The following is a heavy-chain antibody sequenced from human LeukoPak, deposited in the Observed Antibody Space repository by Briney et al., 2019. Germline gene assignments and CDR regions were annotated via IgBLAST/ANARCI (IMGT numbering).Heavy chain of an antibody. CDR1: GYTFTDYW. CDR2: LDPSGSFV. Sequence: GESLKISCKGSGYTFTDYWINWVRPMPGRGLEWMGRLDPSGSFVNYSPSFQGHVTISVDKSINTAYLQWSSLSDSDTAIYYCARPDCTGGGCYLLQYWGQGTLITVSS. V-gene: IGHV5-10-1*01. J-gene: IGHJ4*02. D-gene: IGHD2-15*01. CDR3: ARPDCTGGGCYLLQY.